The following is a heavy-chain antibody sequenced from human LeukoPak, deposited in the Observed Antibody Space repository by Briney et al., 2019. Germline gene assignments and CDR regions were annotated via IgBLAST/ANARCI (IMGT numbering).Heavy chain of an antibody. V-gene: IGHV4-39*07. CDR3: ARTYSPYYYYMDV. Sequence: SETLSLTCTVSGGSISSSSYYWGWIRQPPGKGLEWIGSIYYSGSTYYNPSLKSRVTISVDTSKNQFSLKLSSVTAADTAVYYCARTYSPYYYYMDVWGKGTTVTVSS. J-gene: IGHJ6*03. CDR1: GGSISSSSYY. D-gene: IGHD6-13*01. CDR2: IYYSGST.